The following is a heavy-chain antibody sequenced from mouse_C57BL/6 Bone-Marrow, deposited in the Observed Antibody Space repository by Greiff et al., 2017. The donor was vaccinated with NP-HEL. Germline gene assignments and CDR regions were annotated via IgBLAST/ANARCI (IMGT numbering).Heavy chain of an antibody. CDR2: IDPEDGDT. J-gene: IGHJ4*01. CDR1: GFNIKDDY. CDR3: ARQEYYYAMDD. D-gene: IGHD3-2*01. V-gene: IGHV14-4*01. Sequence: VQLQQSGAELVRPGASVKLSCTASGFNIKDDYMHWVKQRPEQGLEWIGWIDPEDGDTKYASKFQGKATITADTSSNTAYLQLSSLTSEDTAVYYCARQEYYYAMDDWGHGTSVTVSS.